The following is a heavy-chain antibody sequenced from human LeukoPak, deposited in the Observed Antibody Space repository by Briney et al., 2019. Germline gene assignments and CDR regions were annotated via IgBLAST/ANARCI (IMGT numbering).Heavy chain of an antibody. V-gene: IGHV1-2*02. CDR1: GYTFTSYY. CDR2: SDPNSCDT. CDR3: ARGNYEENNGYSPELRY. Sequence: ASVQVSCKASGYTFTSYYIHWLRQAPGQGFEWMGWSDPNSCDTKYEHFQGRATMTRDTSISKAYMKLSRLRTDDPAVYYSARGNYEENNGYSPELRYWGQGTLVTVSS. D-gene: IGHD3-22*01. J-gene: IGHJ4*02.